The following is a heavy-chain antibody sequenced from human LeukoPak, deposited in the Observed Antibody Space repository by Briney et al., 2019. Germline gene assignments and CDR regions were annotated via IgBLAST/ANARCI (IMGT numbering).Heavy chain of an antibody. Sequence: RLSXAAXGFTXXXXAMXXXXXXPXXXLEXVAXXWYDGSNKYYADSVKGRFTISRDNSKNTLYLQMNSLRAEDTAVYYCARDREDYYGSGSDKRGFDYWGQGTLVTVSS. D-gene: IGHD3-10*01. CDR3: ARDREDYYGSGSDKRGFDY. CDR1: GFTXXXXA. CDR2: XWYDGSNK. V-gene: IGHV3-33*08. J-gene: IGHJ4*02.